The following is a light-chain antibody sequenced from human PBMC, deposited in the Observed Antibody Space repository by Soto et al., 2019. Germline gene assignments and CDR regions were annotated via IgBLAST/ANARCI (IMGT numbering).Light chain of an antibody. Sequence: DIQMTQSPSTLSASEGDRVTITCRASQTISSWLAWYQQKPGKAPKLLIYKASTLKSGVPSRFSGSGSGTEFTLTISSLQPDDFATYYCQHYNSYSEALGQGTKVDIK. V-gene: IGKV1-5*03. CDR1: QTISSW. CDR2: KAS. J-gene: IGKJ1*01. CDR3: QHYNSYSEA.